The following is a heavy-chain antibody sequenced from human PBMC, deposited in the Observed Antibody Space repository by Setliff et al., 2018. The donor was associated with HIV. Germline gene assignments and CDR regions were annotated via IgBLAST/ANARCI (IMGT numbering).Heavy chain of an antibody. V-gene: IGHV3-48*03. CDR1: GFSFSIYK. CDR2: ISSSSGTI. CDR3: ARSHYDSRGYYYRGDAFDI. J-gene: IGHJ3*02. Sequence: GGSLNLSCAASGFSFSIYKMNWVRQAPGKGLEWLSYISSSSGTILYVDSVQGRFTISRDNAKNSLYLQMNSLRAEDTAVYYCARSHYDSRGYYYRGDAFDIWGLGTMVTVSS. D-gene: IGHD3-22*01.